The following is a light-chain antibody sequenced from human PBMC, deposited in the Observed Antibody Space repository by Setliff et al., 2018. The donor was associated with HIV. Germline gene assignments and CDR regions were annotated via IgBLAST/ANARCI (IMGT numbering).Light chain of an antibody. Sequence: QSVLTQPASVSGSPGQAITISCIGTRSDVGGYNSVSWYQQLPGKAPKLIIYDVSKRPSGVSNRFSGSKSAYTASLTISGLQAEDEADYYCSSYTSSSTYVFGTGTKVT. J-gene: IGLJ1*01. CDR2: DVS. CDR1: RSDVGGYNS. CDR3: SSYTSSSTYV. V-gene: IGLV2-14*01.